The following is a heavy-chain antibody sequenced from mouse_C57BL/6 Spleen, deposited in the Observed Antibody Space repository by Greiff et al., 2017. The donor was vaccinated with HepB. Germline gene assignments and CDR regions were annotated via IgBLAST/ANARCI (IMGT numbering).Heavy chain of an antibody. CDR3: ASGDRITTVVACDY. Sequence: EVQLQQSGPELVKPGASVKMSCKASGYTFTDYNMHWVKQSHGKSLEWIGYINPNTGGTSYNQKFKGKATLTVNKSSSTAYMELRSLTSEDSAVYDCASGDRITTVVACDYWGQGTTLTVSS. J-gene: IGHJ2*01. CDR2: INPNTGGT. V-gene: IGHV1-22*01. D-gene: IGHD1-1*01. CDR1: GYTFTDYN.